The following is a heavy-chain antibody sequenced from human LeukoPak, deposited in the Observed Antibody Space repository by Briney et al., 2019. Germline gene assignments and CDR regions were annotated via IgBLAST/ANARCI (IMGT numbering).Heavy chain of an antibody. D-gene: IGHD1-26*01. CDR1: GFTFSSYE. V-gene: IGHV3-48*03. CDR2: ISSSGSTI. Sequence: GGSLRLSCAASGFTFSSYEMNWVRQAPGKGLEWVSYISSSGSTIYYADSVKGGFTISRDNAKNSLYLQMNSLRAEDTAVYYCARGASGSYYDAFDIWGQGTMVTVSS. CDR3: ARGASGSYYDAFDI. J-gene: IGHJ3*02.